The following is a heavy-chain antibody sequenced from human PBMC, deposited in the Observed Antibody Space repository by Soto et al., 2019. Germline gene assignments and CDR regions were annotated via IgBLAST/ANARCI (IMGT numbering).Heavy chain of an antibody. CDR2: ISAYNGNT. CDR3: ARVGDWSSSGYYDNWFDP. D-gene: IGHD3-22*01. CDR1: GYSFTSYG. Sequence: ASVKVSCKASGYSFTSYGISWVRQAPEQGLEWMGWISAYNGNTNYAQKLQGRVTMTTDTSTSTAYMELRSLRSDDTAVYYCARVGDWSSSGYYDNWFDPWGQGTLVTVSS. V-gene: IGHV1-18*01. J-gene: IGHJ5*02.